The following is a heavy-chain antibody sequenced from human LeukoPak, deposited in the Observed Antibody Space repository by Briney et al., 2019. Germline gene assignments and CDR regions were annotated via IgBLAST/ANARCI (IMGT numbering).Heavy chain of an antibody. CDR1: GFTFSNAW. Sequence: PGGSLRLSCETSGFTFSNAWMSWVRQAPGKGLEWVSYISSGGGTRSYADSVKGRFTISRDNAKNSLYLQMNSLRAEDTAVYYCARDRGRRGITMRSDAFDIWGQGTMVTVSS. D-gene: IGHD3-22*01. V-gene: IGHV3-11*01. J-gene: IGHJ3*02. CDR3: ARDRGRRGITMRSDAFDI. CDR2: ISSGGGTR.